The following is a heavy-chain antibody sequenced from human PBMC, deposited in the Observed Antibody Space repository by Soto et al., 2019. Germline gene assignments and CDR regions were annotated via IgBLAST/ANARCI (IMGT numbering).Heavy chain of an antibody. D-gene: IGHD4-17*01. CDR1: GFTFSSYG. CDR3: SRDTSGDYVDSYYGMDV. Sequence: GGSLRLSCAASGFTFSSYGLHWVRQAPGKGLEGVAVIWYDGSNKYYADSVKGRFTISRDNSKNTLYLQMNSLRAEDTAVYYCSRDTSGDYVDSYYGMDVWGQGTTVTVSS. J-gene: IGHJ6*02. CDR2: IWYDGSNK. V-gene: IGHV3-33*01.